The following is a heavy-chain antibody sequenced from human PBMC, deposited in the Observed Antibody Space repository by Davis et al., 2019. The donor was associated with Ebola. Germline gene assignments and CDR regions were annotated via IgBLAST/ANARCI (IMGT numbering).Heavy chain of an antibody. V-gene: IGHV1-2*02. Sequence: ASVKVSCKASGYTFIGYYIHWVRQAPGQGPEWMGWISLNSGGTKYSHKFQGRVTMTRDTSINTAHMELSGLRSDDTALYYCARDDKVMHFDFWGQGTLVTVSS. J-gene: IGHJ4*02. CDR2: ISLNSGGT. CDR1: GYTFIGYY. D-gene: IGHD3-16*01. CDR3: ARDDKVMHFDF.